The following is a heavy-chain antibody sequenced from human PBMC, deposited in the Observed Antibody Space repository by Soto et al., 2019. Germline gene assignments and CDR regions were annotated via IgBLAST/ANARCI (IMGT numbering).Heavy chain of an antibody. CDR2: ISYSGST. J-gene: IGHJ4*02. V-gene: IGHV4-59*01. Sequence: SETLSLTCTVSGGSISSYYWSWIRQPPGKGLAWIGYISYSGSTNYNPSLKSRVTISEDTSKNQFSLKLSSVTAADTAVYYCAAGGYYGSGSFLFDYWGQGTLVTVSS. D-gene: IGHD3-10*01. CDR1: GGSISSYY. CDR3: AAGGYYGSGSFLFDY.